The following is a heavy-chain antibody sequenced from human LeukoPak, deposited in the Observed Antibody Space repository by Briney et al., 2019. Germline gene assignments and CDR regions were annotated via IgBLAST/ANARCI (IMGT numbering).Heavy chain of an antibody. Sequence: SETLSLTCTVSGGSISSYYWSWIRQPPGKGLEWIGYIYYSGSTNYNPSLKSRVTISVDTSKNQFSLKLSSVTAADTAVYYCARGGYSYGLKAFGYWGQGTLVTVSS. CDR2: IYYSGST. D-gene: IGHD5-18*01. CDR3: ARGGYSYGLKAFGY. V-gene: IGHV4-59*01. CDR1: GGSISSYY. J-gene: IGHJ4*02.